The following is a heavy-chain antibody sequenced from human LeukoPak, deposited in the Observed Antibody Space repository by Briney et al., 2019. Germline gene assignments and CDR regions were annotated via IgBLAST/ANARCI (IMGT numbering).Heavy chain of an antibody. V-gene: IGHV3-7*01. CDR1: GFTFSSYW. CDR2: INRDGSEK. CDR3: ARVADFWSGYMGAFDI. D-gene: IGHD3-3*01. J-gene: IGHJ3*02. Sequence: GALRLSCAASGFTFSSYWMSWVRQAPGKGLEWVANINRDGSEKYYVDSVKGRFTISRDNAKNSLYLQMNSLRAEDTAVFYCARVADFWSGYMGAFDIWGQGTMVTVSS.